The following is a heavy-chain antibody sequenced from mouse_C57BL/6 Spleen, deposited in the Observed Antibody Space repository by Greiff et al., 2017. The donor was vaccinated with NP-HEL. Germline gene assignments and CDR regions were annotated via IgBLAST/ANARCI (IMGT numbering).Heavy chain of an antibody. CDR3: ARDRGPLYWYFDV. CDR1: GFTFSDYY. Sequence: EVHLVESEGGLVQPGRSMKLSCTASGFTFSDYYMAWVRQVPEKGLEWVANINYDGSSTYYLDSLKSRFIISRDNAKNILYLQMSSLKSEDTATYYCARDRGPLYWYFDVWGTGTTVTVSS. J-gene: IGHJ1*03. D-gene: IGHD3-3*01. V-gene: IGHV5-16*01. CDR2: INYDGSST.